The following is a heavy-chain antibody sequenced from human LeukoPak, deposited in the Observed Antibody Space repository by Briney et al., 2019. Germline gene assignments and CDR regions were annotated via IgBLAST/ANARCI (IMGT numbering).Heavy chain of an antibody. CDR3: ARGGAYSSGWYYFDY. D-gene: IGHD6-19*01. Sequence: GGSLRLSCAASGFTFGDTWMNWVRQAPGKGLEWVAVIWYDGSNKYYADSVKGRFTISRDNSKNTLYLQMNSLRAEDTAVYYCARGGAYSSGWYYFDYWGQGTLVTVSS. CDR1: GFTFGDTW. CDR2: IWYDGSNK. J-gene: IGHJ4*02. V-gene: IGHV3-33*01.